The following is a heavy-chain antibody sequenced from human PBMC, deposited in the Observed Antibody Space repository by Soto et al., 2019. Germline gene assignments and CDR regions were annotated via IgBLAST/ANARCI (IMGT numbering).Heavy chain of an antibody. CDR3: ASLPGLEWLEYNWFDP. J-gene: IGHJ5*02. CDR1: GFTFSSYA. V-gene: IGHV3-30-3*01. Sequence: GGSLRLSCAASGFTFSSYAMHWVRQAPGKGLEWVAVISYDGSNKYYADSVKGRFTISRDNSKNTLYLQMNSLRAEDTAVYYCASLPGLEWLEYNWFDPWGQGTLVTVSS. CDR2: ISYDGSNK. D-gene: IGHD3-3*01.